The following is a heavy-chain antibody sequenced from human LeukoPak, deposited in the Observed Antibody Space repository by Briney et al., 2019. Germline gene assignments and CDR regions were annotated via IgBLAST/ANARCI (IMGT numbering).Heavy chain of an antibody. Sequence: PGGSLRLSCAASGFTFSDYYMTWIRQAPGKGLEWVSHISSSGSTIYNADSVKGRFTISRDNAKNSLYLQMNSLRVEDTAVYYCVRGGYRVVAFDSWGQGTLVTVSS. CDR1: GFTFSDYY. J-gene: IGHJ5*01. V-gene: IGHV3-11*01. D-gene: IGHD6-13*01. CDR3: VRGGYRVVAFDS. CDR2: ISSSGSTI.